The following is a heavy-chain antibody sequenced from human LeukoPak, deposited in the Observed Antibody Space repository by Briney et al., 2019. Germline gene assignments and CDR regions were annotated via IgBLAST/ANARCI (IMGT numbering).Heavy chain of an antibody. CDR3: ARDLDGSGYYPDY. D-gene: IGHD3-22*01. CDR1: GYTFTGYY. V-gene: IGHV1-2*02. J-gene: IGHJ4*02. Sequence: GASVKVSCKASGYTFTGYYMHWVRQAPGQGLEWMGWINPNSGGTNYAQKFQGRVTMTRDTSTNTVYVELSSLISEDTAVYYCARDLDGSGYYPDYWGQGTLVTVSS. CDR2: INPNSGGT.